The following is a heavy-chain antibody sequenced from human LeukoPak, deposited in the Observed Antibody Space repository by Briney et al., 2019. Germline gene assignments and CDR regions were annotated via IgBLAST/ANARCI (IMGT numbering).Heavy chain of an antibody. CDR3: APRVRVATISLDY. CDR2: IRYDGSNK. J-gene: IGHJ4*02. D-gene: IGHD5-12*01. V-gene: IGHV3-30*02. CDR1: GFTVSSNY. Sequence: GGSLRLSCAASGFTVSSNYVSWVRRAPGKGLEWVAFIRYDGSNKYYADSVKGRFTISRDNSKNTLYLQMNSLRAEDTAVYYCAPRVRVATISLDYWGQGTLVTVSS.